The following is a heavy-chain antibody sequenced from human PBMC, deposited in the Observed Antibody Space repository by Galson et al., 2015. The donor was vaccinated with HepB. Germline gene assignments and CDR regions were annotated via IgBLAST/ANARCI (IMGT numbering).Heavy chain of an antibody. CDR2: IWYDGSNK. D-gene: IGHD5-12*01. J-gene: IGHJ5*02. CDR3: ARDSHSGYDPHNWFDP. V-gene: IGHV3-33*01. CDR1: GFTFSSYG. Sequence: SLRLSCAASGFTFSSYGMHWVRQAPGKGLEWVAVIWYDGSNKYYADSVKGRFTISRDNSKNTLYLQMNSLRAEDTAVYYCARDSHSGYDPHNWFDPWGQGTLVTVSS.